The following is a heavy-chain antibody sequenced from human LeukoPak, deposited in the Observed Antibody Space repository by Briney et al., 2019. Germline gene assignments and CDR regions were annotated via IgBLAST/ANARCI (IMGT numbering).Heavy chain of an antibody. J-gene: IGHJ4*02. D-gene: IGHD2-21*01. Sequence: GGSLRLSCAASGFTFSNAYMNWVRQAPGKGLEWVGRIKLKTDGETTEYAAPVKDRFSISRDDSKSMMYLQMNSLKTEDTAVYYCITPLPYSAQGGQGTLVTVSS. CDR2: IKLKTDGETT. CDR1: GFTFSNAY. V-gene: IGHV3-15*07. CDR3: ITPLPYSAQ.